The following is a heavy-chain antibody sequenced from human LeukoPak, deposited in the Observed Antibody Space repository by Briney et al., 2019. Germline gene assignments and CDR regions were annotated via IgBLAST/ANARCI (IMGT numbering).Heavy chain of an antibody. CDR3: ARVFSYGDHY. Sequence: PSETLSLTCAVYGGSFSGYYWSWIRQPPGKGLEWIGEINHSGSTNYNPSLESRVTISVDTSKNQFSLKLSSVTAADTAVYYCARVFSYGDHYWGQGTLVTVSS. CDR1: GGSFSGYY. D-gene: IGHD4-17*01. J-gene: IGHJ4*02. V-gene: IGHV4-34*01. CDR2: INHSGST.